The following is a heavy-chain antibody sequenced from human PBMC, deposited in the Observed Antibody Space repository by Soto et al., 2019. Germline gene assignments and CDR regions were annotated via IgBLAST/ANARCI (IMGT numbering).Heavy chain of an antibody. D-gene: IGHD3-22*01. CDR3: ALTRWYNGSGFSHFDY. CDR2: IYWDDDK. CDR1: GFSLTTRGVG. J-gene: IGHJ4*02. V-gene: IGHV2-5*02. Sequence: HITLKESGPTVVKPTQTLSLTCTFSGFSLTTRGVGVAWIRQPPGKAPEWLALIYWDDDKRYSPSLKNRLTIAKETSKNQAVLTLTNMAPVYAGTYYCALTRWYNGSGFSHFDYWGQGARVTVSS.